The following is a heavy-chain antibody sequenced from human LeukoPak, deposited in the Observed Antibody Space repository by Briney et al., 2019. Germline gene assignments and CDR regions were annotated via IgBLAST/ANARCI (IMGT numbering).Heavy chain of an antibody. Sequence: PSETLSLTCAVYGGSFSGYYWSWIRQPPGKGLEWIGENNHSGSANYNPSLKSRVTISVDTSKNQFSLKLSSVTAADTAVYYCARLGSLGQRDYWGQGTLVTVSS. CDR2: NNHSGSA. V-gene: IGHV4-34*01. CDR3: ARLGSLGQRDY. J-gene: IGHJ4*02. CDR1: GGSFSGYY. D-gene: IGHD6-25*01.